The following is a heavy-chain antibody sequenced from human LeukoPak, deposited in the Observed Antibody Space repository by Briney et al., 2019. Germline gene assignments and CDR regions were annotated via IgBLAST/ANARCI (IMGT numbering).Heavy chain of an antibody. CDR2: ISWNSGSI. Sequence: GRSLRLSCAASGFTFDDYAMHWVRQAPGKGLEWVSGISWNSGSIGYADSVKGRFTISRDNAKNSLYLQMNSLRAEDTALYYCAKDRASGYRSSTSCQPYYYYGMDVWGQGTTVTVSS. CDR3: AKDRASGYRSSTSCQPYYYYGMDV. D-gene: IGHD2-2*01. CDR1: GFTFDDYA. V-gene: IGHV3-9*01. J-gene: IGHJ6*02.